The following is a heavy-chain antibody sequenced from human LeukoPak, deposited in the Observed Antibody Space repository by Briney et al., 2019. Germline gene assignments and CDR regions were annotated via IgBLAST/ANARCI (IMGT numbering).Heavy chain of an antibody. D-gene: IGHD3-22*01. CDR3: ASFGVVVTQEAFDI. V-gene: IGHV4-59*01. Sequence: PSETLSLTCTVSGGSISSYYWSWIRQPPGKGLEWIGYIYYSGSTNYNPSLKSRVTISVDTSKNQFSLKLSSVTAADTAVYYCASFGVVVTQEAFDIWGQGTMVTVSS. CDR1: GGSISSYY. J-gene: IGHJ3*02. CDR2: IYYSGST.